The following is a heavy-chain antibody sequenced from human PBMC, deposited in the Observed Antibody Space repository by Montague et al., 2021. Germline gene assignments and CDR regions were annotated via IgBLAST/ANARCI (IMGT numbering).Heavy chain of an antibody. CDR3: ARKRDRYYYMDI. Sequence: SETLSLTCTVSRSLINSDYYWGWIRQPPGKGLEWMGSVSHGGRTYYNPSLKSRVTIAVDTSNNHFSLKLSSVTAADTAMHYCARKRDRYYYMDIWGKGTTITVSS. J-gene: IGHJ6*03. CDR2: VSHGGRT. CDR1: RSLINSDYY. V-gene: IGHV4-38-2*02.